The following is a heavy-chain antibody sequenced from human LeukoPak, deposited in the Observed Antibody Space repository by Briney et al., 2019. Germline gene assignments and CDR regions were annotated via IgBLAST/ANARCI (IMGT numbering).Heavy chain of an antibody. V-gene: IGHV3-30*18. D-gene: IGHD6-19*01. Sequence: GGSLRLSCAASGFTFSDYNMHWVRQAPGKGLEWVAVISYDGSNKYYADSVKGRFTIPRDNSKNTLYLQMNSLTDEDTAVYYCAKVRWDNSGWYYLDNWGQGTLVTVSS. J-gene: IGHJ4*02. CDR2: ISYDGSNK. CDR3: AKVRWDNSGWYYLDN. CDR1: GFTFSDYN.